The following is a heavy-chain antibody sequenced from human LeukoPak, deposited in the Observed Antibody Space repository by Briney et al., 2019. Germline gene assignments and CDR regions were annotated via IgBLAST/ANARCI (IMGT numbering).Heavy chain of an antibody. CDR3: ARRGYHDYSGFDY. Sequence: KPGGPLRLSCAGSEFTFSSYSMHWVRQAPGKGLEWVSSISGRSDDIYYADSVQGRFTISRDNSKNSLYLQMKSLRAEDTALYYCARRGYHDYSGFDYWGQGTLVTVSS. J-gene: IGHJ4*02. V-gene: IGHV3-21*01. D-gene: IGHD1-26*01. CDR2: ISGRSDDI. CDR1: EFTFSSYS.